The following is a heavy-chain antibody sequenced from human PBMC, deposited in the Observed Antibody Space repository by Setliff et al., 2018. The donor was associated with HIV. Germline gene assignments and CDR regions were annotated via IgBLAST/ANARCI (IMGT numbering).Heavy chain of an antibody. D-gene: IGHD3-22*01. CDR3: ARCMTMTGNWFDP. Sequence: ASVKVSCKASGNAFNGNRVHWVRQAPGQGLEWMGWINPNSGDTNYAQNFQGRVTMTRDTSISTAYMELRRLRYDDTAVYYCARCMTMTGNWFDPWGQGTLVTVSS. CDR2: INPNSGDT. CDR1: GNAFNGNR. J-gene: IGHJ5*02. V-gene: IGHV1-2*02.